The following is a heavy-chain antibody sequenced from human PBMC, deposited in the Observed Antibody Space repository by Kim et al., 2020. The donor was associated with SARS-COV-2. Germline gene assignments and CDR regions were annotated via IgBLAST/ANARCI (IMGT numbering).Heavy chain of an antibody. Sequence: GGSLRLSCAASGFNFRSYGMHWVRQTPGKGLEWVALVSNDGNTKYYAESVRGRFTISRDNSNNTLYLEVNDLRLEDTGVYYCAKPLTFFRVQYFDSWGQGTLVTVSS. J-gene: IGHJ4*02. D-gene: IGHD3-3*01. CDR3: AKPLTFFRVQYFDS. CDR1: GFNFRSYG. V-gene: IGHV3-30*18. CDR2: VSNDGNTK.